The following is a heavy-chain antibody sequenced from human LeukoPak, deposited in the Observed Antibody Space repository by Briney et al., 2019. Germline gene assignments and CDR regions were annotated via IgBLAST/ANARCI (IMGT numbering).Heavy chain of an antibody. CDR1: GFTFSSYS. CDR3: ARGTTYYYDSSGYRTLGY. D-gene: IGHD3-22*01. J-gene: IGHJ4*02. Sequence: GGSLRLSCAASGFTFSSYSMNWVRQAPGKGLEWVSYISSSSSTIYYADSVKGRFTISRDNAKNSLYLQMNSLRAEDTAVYYCARGTTYYYDSSGYRTLGYWGQGTLVTVSS. CDR2: ISSSSSTI. V-gene: IGHV3-48*01.